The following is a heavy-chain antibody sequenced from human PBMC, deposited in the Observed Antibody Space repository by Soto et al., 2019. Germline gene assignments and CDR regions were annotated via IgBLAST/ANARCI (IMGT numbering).Heavy chain of an antibody. D-gene: IGHD3-10*01. CDR3: AKDYMSSYYYRMDV. CDR1: GFTFDDYA. V-gene: IGHV3-9*01. CDR2: MSWNSGSI. J-gene: IGHJ6*02. Sequence: GGSLRLSCAASGFTFDDYAMHWFRQAPVKGREWVSGMSWNSGSIGYADSVKGRFTISRDNAKNSLYLQMNSLGAEDTALYYCAKDYMSSYYYRMDVWGQATTVTVAS.